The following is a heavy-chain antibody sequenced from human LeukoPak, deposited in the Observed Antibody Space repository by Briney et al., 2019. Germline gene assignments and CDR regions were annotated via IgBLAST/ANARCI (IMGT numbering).Heavy chain of an antibody. J-gene: IGHJ4*02. CDR1: GYTFTTYG. CDR3: ARGRRIAVAAEPWFDY. D-gene: IGHD6-19*01. Sequence: ASVTVSCTASGYTFTTYGITWVRQAPGQGIEWMGWISAYNGNTNYAQKLQGRVTMTTDTPTSTAFMELRSLRSDDTAVYYCARGRRIAVAAEPWFDYWGQGTLVTVSS. V-gene: IGHV1-18*01. CDR2: ISAYNGNT.